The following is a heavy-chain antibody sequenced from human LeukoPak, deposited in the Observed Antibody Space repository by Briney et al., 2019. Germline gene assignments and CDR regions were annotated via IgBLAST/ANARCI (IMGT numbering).Heavy chain of an antibody. CDR1: GGSISSGDYY. Sequence: SETLSLTCTVSGGSISSGDYYWSWIRQPPGKGLEWIGYIYYSGSTYYNPSLESRVTISVDTSKNQFSLKLSSVTAADTAVYYCARLNYGDYAYIFDYWGQGTLVTVSS. J-gene: IGHJ4*02. CDR2: IYYSGST. V-gene: IGHV4-30-4*01. CDR3: ARLNYGDYAYIFDY. D-gene: IGHD4-17*01.